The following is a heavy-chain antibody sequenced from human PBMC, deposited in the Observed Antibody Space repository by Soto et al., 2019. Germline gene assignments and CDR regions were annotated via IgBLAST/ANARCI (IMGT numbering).Heavy chain of an antibody. CDR1: GGTISGYY. CDR2: IYSSGNT. D-gene: IGHD3-3*01. Sequence: QVHLQESGPGLVKPSETLSLTCSVSGGTISGYYWTWIRQPAGKGLEWIGRIYSSGNTKYNPSLPSRVTMSLDTSNNQFSLRLTSVPAADTAVYYCARGQRFSDWFDPWGQGTLVTVSS. J-gene: IGHJ5*02. V-gene: IGHV4-4*07. CDR3: ARGQRFSDWFDP.